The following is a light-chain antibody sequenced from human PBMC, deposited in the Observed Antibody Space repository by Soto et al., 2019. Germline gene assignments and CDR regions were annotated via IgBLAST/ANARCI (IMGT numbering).Light chain of an antibody. CDR2: GAS. Sequence: EIVLTQSPGTLSLSPGERATLSCRASQSVSSSYLAWYQQKPGQAPRLLIYGASSRATGIPDRFSGSGSGPDFTLTSRILEHEDFAVYYCQQYGSSQGFTFGPGTKVDIK. CDR1: QSVSSSY. CDR3: QQYGSSQGFT. J-gene: IGKJ3*01. V-gene: IGKV3-20*01.